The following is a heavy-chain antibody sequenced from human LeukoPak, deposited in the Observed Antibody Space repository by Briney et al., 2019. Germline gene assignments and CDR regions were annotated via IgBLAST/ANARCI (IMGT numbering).Heavy chain of an antibody. J-gene: IGHJ4*02. V-gene: IGHV1-2*02. CDR3: ARDPMGSSTFDY. D-gene: IGHD6-13*01. Sequence: GASVKLSCKASGYTFTGYYMHWVRQAPGQGLEWMGWINPNSGGTNYAQKFQGRVTMTRDTSISTAYMELSRLRADDTAVYYCARDPMGSSTFDYWGQGTLVTVSS. CDR1: GYTFTGYY. CDR2: INPNSGGT.